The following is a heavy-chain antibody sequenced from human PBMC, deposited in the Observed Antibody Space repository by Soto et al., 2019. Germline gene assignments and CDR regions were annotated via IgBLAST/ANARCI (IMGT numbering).Heavy chain of an antibody. CDR3: ARDSTGGAARPYYYYYYGMDV. Sequence: GGSLRLSCAASGFTFSSYGMHWVRQAPGKGQERVAVIWYDGSNKYYADSVKGRFTISRDNSKNKLYLQMNSLRAEDTAVYYCARDSTGGAARPYYYYYYGMDVWGQGT. J-gene: IGHJ6*02. D-gene: IGHD6-6*01. CDR1: GFTFSSYG. V-gene: IGHV3-33*01. CDR2: IWYDGSNK.